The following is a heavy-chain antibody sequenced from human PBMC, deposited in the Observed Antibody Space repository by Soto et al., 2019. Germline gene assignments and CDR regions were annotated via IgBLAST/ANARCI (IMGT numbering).Heavy chain of an antibody. CDR3: AGGDGIQLGSLAGRYYYNKMDV. D-gene: IGHD1-1*01. Sequence: SETLSLTCTVSGGSISTYYRSWVRQPPGKGLERIRYIYYSGTATYNPSLRSRVTISVDTSKYQFSLRLSSVTASDTAVYYCAGGDGIQLGSLAGRYYYNKMDVWGQGTTVTVS. V-gene: IGHV4-59*01. CDR1: GGSISTYY. J-gene: IGHJ6*02. CDR2: IYYSGTA.